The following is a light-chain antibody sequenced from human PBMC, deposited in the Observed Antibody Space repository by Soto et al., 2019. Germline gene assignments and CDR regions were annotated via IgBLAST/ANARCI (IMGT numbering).Light chain of an antibody. Sequence: QCVLTQPPSASGTPGQRVTISWSGSSSNIGSNYVYWYQQLPGTAPKLLIYRNNQRPSGVPDRFSGSKSGTSASLAISGLRSEDEADYYCAAWDDSLSGYVFGTGTKLTVL. V-gene: IGLV1-47*01. CDR1: SSNIGSNY. CDR2: RNN. CDR3: AAWDDSLSGYV. J-gene: IGLJ1*01.